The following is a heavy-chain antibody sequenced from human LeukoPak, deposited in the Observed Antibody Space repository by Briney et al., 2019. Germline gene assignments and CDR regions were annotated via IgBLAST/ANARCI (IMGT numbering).Heavy chain of an antibody. J-gene: IGHJ4*01. D-gene: IGHD1-7*01. Sequence: SETLSLTCTVSGGSISSYYWSRIRQPPGKGLEWIGYIYYSGSTNYNPSLKSRVTISVDTSKNQFSLKLSSVTAADTAVYYCARSEGAWELRGYFDYWGHGNLVTVSS. CDR2: IYYSGST. CDR3: ARSEGAWELRGYFDY. V-gene: IGHV4-59*12. CDR1: GGSISSYY.